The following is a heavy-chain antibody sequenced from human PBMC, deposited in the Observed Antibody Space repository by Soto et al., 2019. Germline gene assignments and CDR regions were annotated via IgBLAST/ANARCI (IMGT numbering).Heavy chain of an antibody. D-gene: IGHD3-3*01. CDR2: ISGSGGST. CDR3: AKLHGITIFGDYYYYMDV. V-gene: IGHV3-23*01. J-gene: IGHJ6*03. Sequence: EVQLLESGGGLVQPGGSLRLSCAASGFTFSSYAMSWVRQAPGKGLEWVSAISGSGGSTYYADSVKGRFTISRDNSKNTLYLQRNSLRAEDTAGYYCAKLHGITIFGDYYYYMDVWGKGTTVTVSS. CDR1: GFTFSSYA.